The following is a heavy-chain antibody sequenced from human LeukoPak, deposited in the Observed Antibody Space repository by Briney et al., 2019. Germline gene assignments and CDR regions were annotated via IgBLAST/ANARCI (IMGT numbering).Heavy chain of an antibody. CDR3: ARGGSITMIVVVTKFGY. CDR2: INPNSGGT. Sequence: ASVTVSCKASGYTFSSYGINWVRQAPGQGLEWMGWINPNSGGTNYAQKFQGRVTMTRDTSISTAYMERSRLRSDDTAVYYCARGGSITMIVVVTKFGYWGQGTLVTVSS. D-gene: IGHD3-22*01. V-gene: IGHV1-2*02. CDR1: GYTFSSYG. J-gene: IGHJ4*02.